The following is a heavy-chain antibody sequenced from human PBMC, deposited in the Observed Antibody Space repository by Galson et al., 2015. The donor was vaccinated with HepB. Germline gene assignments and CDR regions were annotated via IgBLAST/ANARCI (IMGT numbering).Heavy chain of an antibody. CDR1: GYTFTSYA. J-gene: IGHJ2*01. CDR3: ARDPSYNWNNHFDL. V-gene: IGHV1-3*01. D-gene: IGHD1/OR15-1a*01. Sequence: SVKVSCKASGYTFTSYAMHWVRQAPGQRLEWMGWINAGNGNTKYSQKFQGRVTITRDTSASTAYMELSSLRSEDTAVYYCARDPSYNWNNHFDLWGRGTLVTVSS. CDR2: INAGNGNT.